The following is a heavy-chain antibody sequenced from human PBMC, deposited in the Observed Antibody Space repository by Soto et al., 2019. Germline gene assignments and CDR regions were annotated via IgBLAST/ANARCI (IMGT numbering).Heavy chain of an antibody. D-gene: IGHD5-12*01. J-gene: IGHJ4*02. CDR2: ISHLENT. Sequence: QLQLQESGSGVVKTSETLSLTCTVSGASISYGGFSWSWIRQSPGKGLGWIGYISHLENTYHHPSFKSRLTMSIDRTRNQFSLKLSSVTAADMAVYYCARGGGYDSFDYWGQGVLVTVSS. V-gene: IGHV4-30-2*06. CDR3: ARGGGYDSFDY. CDR1: GASISYGGFS.